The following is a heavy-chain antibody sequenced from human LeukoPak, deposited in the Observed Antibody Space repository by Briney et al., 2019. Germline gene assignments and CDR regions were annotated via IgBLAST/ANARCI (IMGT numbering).Heavy chain of an antibody. CDR3: AKVMRGFWSGYDYFDY. J-gene: IGHJ4*02. D-gene: IGHD3-3*01. CDR2: IRYDGSNK. Sequence: GWALRLSCAASGFTFSSYGMHWVRQAPAKGLEGVAFIRYDGSNKYYAYSVKGRFTISRDNSKNTLYLQMNRLRAEDTAVYYCAKVMRGFWSGYDYFDYWGQGTLVTVSS. V-gene: IGHV3-30*02. CDR1: GFTFSSYG.